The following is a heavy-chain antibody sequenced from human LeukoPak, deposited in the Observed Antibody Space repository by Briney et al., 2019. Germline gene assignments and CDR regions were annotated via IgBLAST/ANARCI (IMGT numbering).Heavy chain of an antibody. CDR1: GGSISSYY. V-gene: IGHV4-4*07. J-gene: IGHJ4*02. Sequence: SETLSLTCTVSGGSISSYYWSWIRQPAGKGLEWIGRIYTSGSTNYNPSPKSRVTISVDTSKNQFSLKLSSVTAADTAVYYCARVRRGYSYGNRDYWGQGTLVTVSS. CDR2: IYTSGST. D-gene: IGHD5-18*01. CDR3: ARVRRGYSYGNRDY.